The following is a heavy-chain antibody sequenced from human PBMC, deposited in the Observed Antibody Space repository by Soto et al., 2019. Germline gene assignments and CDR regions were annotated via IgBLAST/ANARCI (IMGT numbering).Heavy chain of an antibody. V-gene: IGHV3-21*01. CDR2: ISSSSSYI. CDR3: ARGIVRKTVTIIGGAHRPFDP. Sequence: GGSLRLSCAASGFTFSSYSMNWVRQAPGKGLEWVSSISSSSSYIYYADSVKGRFTISRDNAKNSLYLQRNSLRAEDTAVYYCARGIVRKTVTIIGGAHRPFDPWGQGTLVTVSS. J-gene: IGHJ5*02. D-gene: IGHD4-17*01. CDR1: GFTFSSYS.